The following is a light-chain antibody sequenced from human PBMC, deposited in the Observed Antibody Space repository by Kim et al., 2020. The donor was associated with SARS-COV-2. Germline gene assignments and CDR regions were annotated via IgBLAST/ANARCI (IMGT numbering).Light chain of an antibody. CDR1: NRNY. CDR3: QQYYSTPYS. J-gene: IGKJ2*01. V-gene: IGKV4-1*01. Sequence: NRNYLAWYQQKPGQAPKLLIYWASTRESGVPDRFSGSGSGTDFTLTISSLQAEDVAVYYCQQYYSTPYSFGQGTKLEI. CDR2: WAS.